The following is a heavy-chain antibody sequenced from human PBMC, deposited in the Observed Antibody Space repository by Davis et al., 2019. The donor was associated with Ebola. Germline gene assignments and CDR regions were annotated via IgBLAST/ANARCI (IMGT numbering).Heavy chain of an antibody. J-gene: IGHJ3*01. CDR3: TTHESGGHWDDAFDV. CDR2: IKQDGSEK. V-gene: IGHV3-7*03. Sequence: PGGSLRLSCAASGFTFSSYWMSWVRQAPGKGLEWVANIKQDGSEKYYVDSVKGRFTISRDNAKNSLYLQMNSLETEDTGVYYCTTHESGGHWDDAFDVWGQGTVVTVSS. D-gene: IGHD3-16*01. CDR1: GFTFSSYW.